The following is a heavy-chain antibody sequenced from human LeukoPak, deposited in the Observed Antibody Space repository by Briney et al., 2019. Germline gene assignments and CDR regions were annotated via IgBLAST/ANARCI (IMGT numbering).Heavy chain of an antibody. CDR3: ARGNGEQQLTGDY. CDR1: GGSIRSGDYY. Sequence: PSQTLSLTCSVSGGSIRSGDYYWTWIRQPPGKGLEWIGYVYYTGGTDYNPSLRSRVTISVDTSKNQFSLKLTSVTAADTAVYYCARGNGEQQLTGDYWGQGTLVTVSS. J-gene: IGHJ4*02. CDR2: VYYTGGT. D-gene: IGHD6-13*01. V-gene: IGHV4-30-4*01.